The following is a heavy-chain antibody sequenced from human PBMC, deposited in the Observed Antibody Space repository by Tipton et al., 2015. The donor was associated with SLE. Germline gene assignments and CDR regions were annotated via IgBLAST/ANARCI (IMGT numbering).Heavy chain of an antibody. CDR2: ISGSGYRT. J-gene: IGHJ4*02. V-gene: IGHV3-23*01. CDR1: GFTFSSYG. CDR3: AKGDYGDYLHYFEY. D-gene: IGHD4-17*01. Sequence: GSLRLSCAASGFTFSSYGMSWVRQAPGKGLEWVSGISGSGYRTYYADSVKGRFTISRDSSKNTLYLQMNSLRAEDTAVYYCAKGDYGDYLHYFEYWGQGTLVTVSS.